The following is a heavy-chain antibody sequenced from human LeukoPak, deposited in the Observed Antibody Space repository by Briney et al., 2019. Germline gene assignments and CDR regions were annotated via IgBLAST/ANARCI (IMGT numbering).Heavy chain of an antibody. V-gene: IGHV4-39*07. Sequence: SETLSLTCTVSGGSISSSSYYWGWIRQPPGKGLEWIGSIYYSGNTFYNPSLKSRVTISVDTSKNQFSLKLSSVTAADTAVYYCASLSSLSGYWGQGTLVTVSS. CDR3: ASLSSLSGY. CDR2: IYYSGNT. J-gene: IGHJ4*02. CDR1: GGSISSSSYY. D-gene: IGHD6-19*01.